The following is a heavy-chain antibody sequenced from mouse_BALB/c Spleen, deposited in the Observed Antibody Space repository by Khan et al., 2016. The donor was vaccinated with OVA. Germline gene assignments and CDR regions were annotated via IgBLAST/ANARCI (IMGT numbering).Heavy chain of an antibody. CDR1: GYTFTSYV. V-gene: IGHV1S136*01. D-gene: IGHD3-1*01. J-gene: IGHJ3*01. Sequence: EVQLQQSGPELVKPGASVKMSCKASGYTFTSYVMHWVKQKPGQGLEWIGYINPYNDYTNFNEKFKGKATLTSDKSSSTAYMELSSLTSEDSAVFYCVGGVLGLQTWFAYWGQGTLVTVSA. CDR2: INPYNDYT. CDR3: VGGVLGLQTWFAY.